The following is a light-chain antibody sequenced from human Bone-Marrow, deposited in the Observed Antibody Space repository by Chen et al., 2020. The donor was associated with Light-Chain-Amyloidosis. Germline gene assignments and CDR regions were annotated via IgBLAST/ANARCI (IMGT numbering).Light chain of an antibody. CDR1: SSDVGGYNY. CDR3: SSYTSSSTNYV. J-gene: IGLJ1*01. V-gene: IGLV2-14*03. Sequence: QSALTQPASVSGPPGQPITISCTGTSSDVGGYNYVSWYQQHPGKAPKLMIYDVSNRPSGVSNRFSGSKSGNTASLTISGLQAEDEADYYCSSYTSSSTNYVFGTGTKVSVL. CDR2: DVS.